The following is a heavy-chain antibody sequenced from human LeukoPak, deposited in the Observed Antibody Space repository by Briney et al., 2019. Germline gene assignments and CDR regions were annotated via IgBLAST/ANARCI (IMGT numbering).Heavy chain of an antibody. CDR2: IYPGDSDT. D-gene: IGHD2-2*01. CDR3: ARGRYCSSTGCSHFDY. Sequence: GESLKISCKGSGYRFNAYWIAWVRQMPGKGLEWMGIIYPGDSDTRYSPSFQGQVTISADRSISTAYLQWSSLKASDTAIYYCARGRYCSSTGCSHFDYWGQGTLVTVS. CDR1: GYRFNAYW. J-gene: IGHJ4*02. V-gene: IGHV5-51*01.